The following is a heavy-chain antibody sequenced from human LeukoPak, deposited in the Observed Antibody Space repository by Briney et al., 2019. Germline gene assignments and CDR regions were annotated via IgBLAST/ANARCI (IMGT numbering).Heavy chain of an antibody. J-gene: IGHJ4*02. CDR3: ARPTRGYDGLDH. Sequence: GGSLRLSCAASGFTFSSYWMYWLRQAPGKGLVWVSRINGDGSGTNYADSVKGRFTISRDNAKNTLYPHMNSLRVEDTAVYYCARPTRGYDGLDHWGQGTLVTVSS. D-gene: IGHD5-12*01. CDR1: GFTFSSYW. V-gene: IGHV3-74*01. CDR2: INGDGSGT.